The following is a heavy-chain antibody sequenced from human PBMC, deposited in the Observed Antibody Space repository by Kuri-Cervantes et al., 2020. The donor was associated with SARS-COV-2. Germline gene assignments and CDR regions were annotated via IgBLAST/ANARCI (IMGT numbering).Heavy chain of an antibody. CDR3: AKDRRGSGPFDY. CDR1: GFTFSSYT. Sequence: ETLSLTCAASGFTFSSYTMSWVRQAPGKGLEWVSGISGSGGSTYYADSVKGRFTISRDNSKNTLYLQMNSLRAEDTAVYYCAKDRRGSGPFDYWGQGTLVTVSS. J-gene: IGHJ4*02. V-gene: IGHV3-23*01. D-gene: IGHD3-10*01. CDR2: ISGSGGST.